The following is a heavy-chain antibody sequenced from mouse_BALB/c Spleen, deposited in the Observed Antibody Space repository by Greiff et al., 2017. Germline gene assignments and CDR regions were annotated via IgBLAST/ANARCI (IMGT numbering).Heavy chain of an antibody. CDR3: ARGLYYRYDEAY. Sequence: VKLQQPGAELVKPGASVKLSCKASGYTFTSYWMHWVKQRPGQGLEWIGEIDPSDSYTNYNQKFKGKATLTVDKSSSTAYMQLSSLTSEDSAVYYCARGLYYRYDEAYWGQGTLVTVSA. D-gene: IGHD2-14*01. CDR1: GYTFTSYW. V-gene: IGHV1-69*02. CDR2: IDPSDSYT. J-gene: IGHJ3*01.